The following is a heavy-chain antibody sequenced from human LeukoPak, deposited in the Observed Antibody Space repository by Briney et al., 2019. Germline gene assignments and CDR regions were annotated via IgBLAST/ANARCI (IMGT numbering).Heavy chain of an antibody. CDR3: ASSPGGYCSSASCYTGGYFDY. Sequence: SETLSLTCAVYGGSFSGYYWSWIRQPPGKGLEWIGEINHSGSTNYNPSLKSRVTISVDTSKNQFSLKLSSVTATDRAVYYCASSPGGYCSSASCYTGGYFDYWGQGSLVTVSS. D-gene: IGHD2-2*02. CDR1: GGSFSGYY. V-gene: IGHV4-34*01. J-gene: IGHJ4*02. CDR2: INHSGST.